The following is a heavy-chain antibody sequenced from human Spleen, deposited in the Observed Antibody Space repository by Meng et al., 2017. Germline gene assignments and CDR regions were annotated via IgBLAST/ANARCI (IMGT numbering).Heavy chain of an antibody. Sequence: ASVKVSCKTSGYTFTGYYMHWVRQAPGQGLEFMGRINPNSGVANYAQKFPGRVTMTRDTSISTAYMELSRLTSDDTAVYYCARGGQLGLDYWGQGTPVTVSS. CDR3: ARGGQLGLDY. J-gene: IGHJ4*02. CDR2: INPNSGVA. CDR1: GYTFTGYY. V-gene: IGHV1-2*06. D-gene: IGHD1-1*01.